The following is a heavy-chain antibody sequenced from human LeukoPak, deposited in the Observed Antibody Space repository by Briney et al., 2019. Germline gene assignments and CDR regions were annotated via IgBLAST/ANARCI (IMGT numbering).Heavy chain of an antibody. D-gene: IGHD1-26*01. CDR1: GGSISSGSYY. CDR3: ARRFPASMRATFDY. CDR2: IYYSGST. Sequence: PSETLSLTCTVSGGSISSGSYYWGWIRQPPGKGLEWIGSIYYSGSTYYNPSLKSRVTISVDTSKNQFSLKLSSVTAADTAVYYCARRFPASMRATFDYWGQGTLVTVSS. V-gene: IGHV4-39*01. J-gene: IGHJ4*02.